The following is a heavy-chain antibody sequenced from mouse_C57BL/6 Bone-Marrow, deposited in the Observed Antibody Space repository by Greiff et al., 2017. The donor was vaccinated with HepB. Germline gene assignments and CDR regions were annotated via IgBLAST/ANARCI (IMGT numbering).Heavy chain of an antibody. CDR2: ISNGGGST. Sequence: EVQGVESGGGLVQPGGSLKLSCAASGFTFSDYYMYWVRQTPEKRLEWVAYISNGGGSTYYPDTVKGRFTISRDNAKNTLYLQMSRLKSEDTAMYYCARHEVKAWFAYWGQGTLVTVSA. CDR3: ARHEVKAWFAY. V-gene: IGHV5-12*01. J-gene: IGHJ3*01. D-gene: IGHD2-2*01. CDR1: GFTFSDYY.